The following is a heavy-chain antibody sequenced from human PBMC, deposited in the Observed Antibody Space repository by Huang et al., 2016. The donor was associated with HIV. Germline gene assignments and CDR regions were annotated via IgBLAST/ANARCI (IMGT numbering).Heavy chain of an antibody. CDR3: GRHRQSVGAVADAFDI. CDR2: IYPIDSDT. D-gene: IGHD1-26*01. V-gene: IGHV5-51*04. CDR1: GYSFTDYW. J-gene: IGHJ3*02. Sequence: EVQLVQSGAEVKKPGESLKISCKGSGYSFTDYWSGWVRQMPGKGLEWMGNIYPIDSDTRYSPSFQGQVTISADKPINTAYLQWTSLKASDTAIYYCGRHRQSVGAVADAFDIWGQGTLVSVSS.